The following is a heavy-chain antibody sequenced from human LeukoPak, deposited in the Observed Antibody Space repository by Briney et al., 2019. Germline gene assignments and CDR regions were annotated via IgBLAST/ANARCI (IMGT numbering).Heavy chain of an antibody. CDR3: VRASVHSGGAFDI. CDR1: GGSISSGGYY. J-gene: IGHJ3*02. D-gene: IGHD2-15*01. Sequence: SETLSLTCTVSGGSISSGGYYWSWIRQHPGKGLEWIGYIYYSGSTYYNQSLKSRVTISVDTSKNQFSLKLSSVTAADTAVYYCVRASVHSGGAFDIWGQGTVVTVSS. CDR2: IYYSGST. V-gene: IGHV4-31*03.